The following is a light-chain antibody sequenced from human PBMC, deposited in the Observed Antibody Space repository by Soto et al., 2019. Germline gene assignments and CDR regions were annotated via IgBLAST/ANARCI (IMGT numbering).Light chain of an antibody. V-gene: IGKV1-39*01. J-gene: IGKJ2*01. CDR3: QQSHGIPYT. Sequence: MTQSPLSLSASVGDRVTITCRASQTISTYLNWYQQKPGKAPKLLIYAASSLQSGVPSRFSGSGSGTDFTLTISSLQPEDFAIYYCQQSHGIPYTFGQGTKLEIK. CDR2: AAS. CDR1: QTISTY.